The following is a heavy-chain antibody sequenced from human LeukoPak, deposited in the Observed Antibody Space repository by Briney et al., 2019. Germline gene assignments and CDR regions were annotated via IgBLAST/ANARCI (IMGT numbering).Heavy chain of an antibody. V-gene: IGHV4-39*07. CDR3: AKVHGLGYCSGGSCLRSFDY. D-gene: IGHD2-15*01. CDR1: GGSISSSSYY. J-gene: IGHJ4*02. CDR2: ISYSGST. Sequence: SETLSLTCTVSGGSISSSSYYWGWVRQPPGKGLEWIGCISYSGSTYYNPSLKSRVTISVDTSKNQFSLKLSSVTAADTAVYYCAKVHGLGYCSGGSCLRSFDYWGQGTLTTVSS.